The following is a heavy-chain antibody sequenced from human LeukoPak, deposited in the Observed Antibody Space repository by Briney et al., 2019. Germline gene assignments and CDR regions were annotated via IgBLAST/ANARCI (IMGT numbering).Heavy chain of an antibody. Sequence: PSETLSLTCAGYGGSFSGYYWSWIRQPPGKGLGWIAEINHSASTNYNPSLKSRVTISVDTSKNQFSLKLSSVTAADTAVYYCARSNSGLRLGELSLYYYYYYMDVWGKGTTVTVSS. J-gene: IGHJ6*03. D-gene: IGHD3-16*02. CDR1: GGSFSGYY. V-gene: IGHV4-34*01. CDR2: INHSAST. CDR3: ARSNSGLRLGELSLYYYYYYMDV.